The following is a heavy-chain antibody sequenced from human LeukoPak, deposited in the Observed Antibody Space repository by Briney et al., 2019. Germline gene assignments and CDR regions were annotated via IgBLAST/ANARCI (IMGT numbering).Heavy chain of an antibody. J-gene: IGHJ4*02. V-gene: IGHV4-34*01. CDR3: ARGRGRVPPNIVAVPAGGGYDCGYFDY. D-gene: IGHD2-2*01. CDR2: INHSGST. CDR1: GGSFSGYY. Sequence: SETLSLTCAVYGGSFSGYYWSWIRQPPGKGLEWIGEINHSGSTNYNPSLKSRVTISVDTSKNQFSLKLSSVTAADTAVYYCARGRGRVPPNIVAVPAGGGYDCGYFDYWGQGTLVTVSS.